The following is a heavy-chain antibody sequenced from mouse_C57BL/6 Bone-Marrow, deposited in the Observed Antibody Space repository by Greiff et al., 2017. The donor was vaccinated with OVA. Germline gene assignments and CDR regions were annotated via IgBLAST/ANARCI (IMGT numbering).Heavy chain of an antibody. V-gene: IGHV1-61*01. Sequence: QVHVKQPGAELVRPGSSVKLSCKASGYTFTSYWMDWVKQRPGQGLEWIGNIYPSDSETHYNQKFKDKATLTVDKSSSTAYMQLSSLTSEDSAVYYCARWLLSPYWGQGTLVTVSA. CDR2: IYPSDSET. J-gene: IGHJ3*01. CDR3: ARWLLSPY. CDR1: GYTFTSYW. D-gene: IGHD2-3*01.